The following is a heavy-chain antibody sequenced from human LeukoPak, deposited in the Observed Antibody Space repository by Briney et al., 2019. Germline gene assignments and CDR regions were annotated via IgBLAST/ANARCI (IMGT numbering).Heavy chain of an antibody. CDR3: AKDPPGDYPTHFDY. V-gene: IGHV3-23*01. CDR2: ISGSGGST. J-gene: IGHJ4*02. Sequence: GGSLRLSCAASGFTFSSSVMHWVRQAPGKGLEWVSAISGSGGSTYYADSVKGRFTISRDNSKNTLYLQMNSLRAEDTAVYYCAKDPPGDYPTHFDYWGQGTLVTVSS. CDR1: GFTFSSSV. D-gene: IGHD4-17*01.